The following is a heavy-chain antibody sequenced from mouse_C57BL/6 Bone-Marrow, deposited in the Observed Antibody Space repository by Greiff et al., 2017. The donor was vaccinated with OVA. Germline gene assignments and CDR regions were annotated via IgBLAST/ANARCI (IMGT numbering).Heavy chain of an antibody. CDR3: ARSKGYALTWFAY. CDR1: GYTFTDHT. Sequence: VQLQQPGAELVKPGASVKLSCKASGYTFTDHTIHWMKQRPEQGLEWIGYIYPRDGSTKYNEKFKGKATLTADKSSSTAYMQLNSLTSEDSAVYFCARSKGYALTWFAYWGQGTLVTVSA. D-gene: IGHD3-1*01. CDR2: IYPRDGST. J-gene: IGHJ3*01. V-gene: IGHV1-78*01.